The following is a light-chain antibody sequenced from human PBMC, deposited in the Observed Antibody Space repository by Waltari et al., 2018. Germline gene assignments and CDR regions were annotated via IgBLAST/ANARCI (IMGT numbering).Light chain of an antibody. Sequence: DIQMTQSPSYLSASLGDRVTITCRASQSVLTYLNWYQQKPGKAPELLIYGASSLQSGVPSRFSGSGSGTDFTLTISSLQPEDSAIYYCQQSHNTPPYTFGQGTKLEFQ. CDR2: GAS. CDR1: QSVLTY. CDR3: QQSHNTPPYT. J-gene: IGKJ2*01. V-gene: IGKV1-39*01.